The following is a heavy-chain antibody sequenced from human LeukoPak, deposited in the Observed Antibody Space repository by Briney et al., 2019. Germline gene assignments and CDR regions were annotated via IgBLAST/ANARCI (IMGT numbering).Heavy chain of an antibody. CDR3: ARSITIFGEVIGGDAFDI. CDR2: ISSSSSYI. CDR1: GFTFSSYS. Sequence: GGSLRLSCAASGFTFSSYSMNWVRQAPGKGLEWVSSISSSSSYIYYADSVKGRFTISRDNAKNSLYLQMNSLRAEDTAVYYCARSITIFGEVIGGDAFDIWGQGTMVTVSS. V-gene: IGHV3-21*01. J-gene: IGHJ3*02. D-gene: IGHD3-3*01.